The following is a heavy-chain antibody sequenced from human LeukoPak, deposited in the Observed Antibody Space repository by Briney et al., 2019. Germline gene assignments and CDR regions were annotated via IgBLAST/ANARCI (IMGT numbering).Heavy chain of an antibody. CDR2: IYSGGST. Sequence: GGSLRLSCAASGFTVSSNYMSWVRQAPGKGLEWVSVIYSGGSTYYADSVKGRFTISRDNSKNTLYLQMNSLRAEDTAVYYCARVSGYYPNDAFDIWGQGTMVTVSS. J-gene: IGHJ3*02. V-gene: IGHV3-53*05. D-gene: IGHD3-3*01. CDR3: ARVSGYYPNDAFDI. CDR1: GFTVSSNY.